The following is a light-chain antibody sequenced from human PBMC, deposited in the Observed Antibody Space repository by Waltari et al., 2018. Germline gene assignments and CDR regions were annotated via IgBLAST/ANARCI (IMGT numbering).Light chain of an antibody. J-gene: IGLJ2*01. V-gene: IGLV2-18*02. CDR3: SSYTSSTTFV. CDR1: SSDVGNDNR. Sequence: QSALTQPPSVSGSPGQSVTISCTGTSSDVGNDNRVSWYQQPPGTAPKVVIYEVKNRPSGVPDRFSGSKSGNPAYLTIFGLQAEDEADYYCSSYTSSTTFVFGGGTKLAVL. CDR2: EVK.